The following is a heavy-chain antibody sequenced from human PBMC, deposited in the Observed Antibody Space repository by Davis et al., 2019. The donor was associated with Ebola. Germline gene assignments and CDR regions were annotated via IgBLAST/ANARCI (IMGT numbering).Heavy chain of an antibody. CDR1: RDSISSGTSY. Sequence: SETLSLTCTVSRDSISSGTSYWSWIRQPAGKGLEWIGHVYTSGITNYNPSLKNRLTISVDPSKNQFSLKLSSVTAADTAVFYCAKMRGRYYGGFDYWGQGTLVTVSS. V-gene: IGHV4-61*09. CDR3: AKMRGRYYGGFDY. J-gene: IGHJ4*02. CDR2: VYTSGIT. D-gene: IGHD1-26*01.